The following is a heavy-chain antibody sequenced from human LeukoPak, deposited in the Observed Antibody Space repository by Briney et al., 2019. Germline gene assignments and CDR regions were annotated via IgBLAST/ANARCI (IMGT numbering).Heavy chain of an antibody. CDR3: ARDRRTYSSSWTDAFDI. CDR1: GGSFSGYY. V-gene: IGHV4-34*01. J-gene: IGHJ3*02. CDR2: INHSGST. Sequence: SETLSLTCAVYGGSFSGYYWSWIRQPPGKGLEWIGEINHSGSTNYNPSLKSRVTISVDTSKNQFSLKLSSVTAADTAVYYCARDRRTYSSSWTDAFDIWGQGTMVTVSS. D-gene: IGHD6-13*01.